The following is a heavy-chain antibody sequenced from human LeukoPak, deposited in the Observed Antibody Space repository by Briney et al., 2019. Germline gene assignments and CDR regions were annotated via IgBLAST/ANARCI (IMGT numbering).Heavy chain of an antibody. CDR3: ARAAADVVATITTDY. CDR1: GYTFTSFG. D-gene: IGHD5-12*01. V-gene: IGHV1-18*01. Sequence: ASAKVSCKASGYTFTSFGISWVRQAPGQGLEWMGWISAYDGNTNFAQKFQGRVALTTDTSTSTAYMELRSLRSDDTAVYYCARAAADVVATITTDYWGQGTLVTVSS. J-gene: IGHJ4*02. CDR2: ISAYDGNT.